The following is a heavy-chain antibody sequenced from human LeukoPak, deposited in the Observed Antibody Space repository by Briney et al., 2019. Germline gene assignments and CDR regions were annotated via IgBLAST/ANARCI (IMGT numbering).Heavy chain of an antibody. V-gene: IGHV4-30-4*01. D-gene: IGHD5-12*01. CDR1: GGSFSDYY. CDR3: AREVYSGYGTYYFDY. CDR2: IYYSGST. Sequence: SETLSLTCAVYGGSFSDYYWSWIRQPPGKGLEWIGYIYYSGSTYYNPSLKSRVTISVDTSKNQFSLKLSSVTAADTAVYYCAREVYSGYGTYYFDYWGQGTLVTVSS. J-gene: IGHJ4*02.